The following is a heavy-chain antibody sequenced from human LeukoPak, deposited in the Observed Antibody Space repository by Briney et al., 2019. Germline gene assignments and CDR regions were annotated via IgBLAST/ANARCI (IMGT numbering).Heavy chain of an antibody. D-gene: IGHD3-10*01. CDR2: ISTYNGNT. CDR3: ARDRQLQWFGEFNIDFDY. CDR1: GYIFTSYA. J-gene: IGHJ4*02. Sequence: GASVKVSCKASGYIFTSYAISWVRQAPGQGFEWMGWISTYNGNTNYVEKFQGRVTMTTDTSTNTAYMELGGLISDDTAVYYCARDRQLQWFGEFNIDFDYWGQGTLVTVSS. V-gene: IGHV1-18*01.